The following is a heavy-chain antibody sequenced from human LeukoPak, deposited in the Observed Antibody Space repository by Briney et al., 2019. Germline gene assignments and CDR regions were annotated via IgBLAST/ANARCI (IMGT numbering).Heavy chain of an antibody. J-gene: IGHJ5*02. Sequence: PSETLSLTCSVSGGSVSSYYWSWIRQPAGKGLEWIGRIYPSGTTHYNPSLKSRVTMSVDTSKNQFSLKLSSVTAADTAVYYCARAGMTGTMNWFDPWGQGTLVTVSS. D-gene: IGHD1-20*01. CDR3: ARAGMTGTMNWFDP. CDR2: IYPSGTT. V-gene: IGHV4-4*07. CDR1: GGSVSSYY.